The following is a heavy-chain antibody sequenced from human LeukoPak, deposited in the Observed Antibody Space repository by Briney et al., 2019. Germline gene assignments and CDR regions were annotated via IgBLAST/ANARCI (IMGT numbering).Heavy chain of an antibody. CDR2: INAGNGNT. D-gene: IGHD3-9*01. Sequence: HGASVKVSCKASGYTFTSYAMHWVRQAPGQRLKWMGWINAGNGNTNYVQKYQGRVTMTTDTSTSTAYMELRSLRSDDTAVYYCLVIKFDRLVYWGQGTLVTVSS. CDR3: LVIKFDRLVY. V-gene: IGHV1-3*01. J-gene: IGHJ4*02. CDR1: GYTFTSYA.